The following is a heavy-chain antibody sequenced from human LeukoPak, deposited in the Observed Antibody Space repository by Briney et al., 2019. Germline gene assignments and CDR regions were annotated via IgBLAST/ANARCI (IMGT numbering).Heavy chain of an antibody. Sequence: GGSLRLSCVASGFTVSSNYMSWVRQAPGKGLGWVSVIYSGGSTYYADSVKGRFTISRDNSKNTLYLQMNSLRAEDTAMYYCARDGYYYDSSGYWRAFDIWGQGTMVTVSS. D-gene: IGHD3-22*01. CDR2: IYSGGST. V-gene: IGHV3-53*01. J-gene: IGHJ3*02. CDR3: ARDGYYYDSSGYWRAFDI. CDR1: GFTVSSNY.